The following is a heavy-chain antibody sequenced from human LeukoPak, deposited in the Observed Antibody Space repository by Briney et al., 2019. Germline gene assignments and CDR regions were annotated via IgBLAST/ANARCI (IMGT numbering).Heavy chain of an antibody. Sequence: SETLSLTCTVSGGSISSYYWSWIRQPAGKGLEWIGRIYTSGSTNYNPSLKSRVTISVDTSKNQFSLKLSSVTAADTAVYYCARGRGGYRSRDAFDIWGQGTVVTVSS. CDR3: ARGRGGYRSRDAFDI. J-gene: IGHJ3*02. CDR1: GGSISSYY. CDR2: IYTSGST. V-gene: IGHV4-4*07. D-gene: IGHD5-12*01.